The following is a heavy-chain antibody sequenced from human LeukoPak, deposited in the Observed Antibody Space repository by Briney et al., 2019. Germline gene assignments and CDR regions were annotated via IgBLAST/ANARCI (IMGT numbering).Heavy chain of an antibody. V-gene: IGHV4-59*08. CDR1: GGSISGTYY. CDR3: ARRWVYDKRAFDA. CDR2: IYYTGST. D-gene: IGHD3-16*01. Sequence: SETLSLTCTVSGGSISGTYYWSWIRQPPGKGLEWIGYIYYTGSTDSNPSLKSRVTISLDTSKNQFSLNLSSVTAADTAVYYCARRWVYDKRAFDAWGQGTMVTVSS. J-gene: IGHJ3*01.